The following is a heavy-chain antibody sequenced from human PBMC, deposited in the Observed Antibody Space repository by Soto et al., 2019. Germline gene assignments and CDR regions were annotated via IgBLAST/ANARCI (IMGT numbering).Heavy chain of an antibody. CDR2: FDPEDAQT. V-gene: IGHV1-24*01. J-gene: IGHJ4*02. D-gene: IGHD6-13*01. CDR3: ATVPPRILQSSSWYFFTS. CDR1: GYTLTELS. Sequence: ASVKVSCKVSGYTLTELSMHWVRKAPGKGLEWMGGFDPEDAQTIYAQKFQGRVTMTEDTSTDTAYMELSSLRSEDTAVYYCATVPPRILQSSSWYFFTSWGQGTLVTVSS.